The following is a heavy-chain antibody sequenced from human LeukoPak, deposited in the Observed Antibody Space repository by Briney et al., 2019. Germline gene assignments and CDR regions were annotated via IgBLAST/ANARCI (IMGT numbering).Heavy chain of an antibody. J-gene: IGHJ4*02. V-gene: IGHV4-39*01. D-gene: IGHD3-22*01. Sequence: SETLSLTCTVSGGSISSSSYYWGWIRQPPGKGLEWIGSIYYSGSTYYNPSLKSRVTISVDTSKNQFSLKLSSVTAADTAVYYCAGRVYDSSGYYYYSGIDYWGQGTLVTVSS. CDR2: IYYSGST. CDR3: AGRVYDSSGYYYYSGIDY. CDR1: GGSISSSSYY.